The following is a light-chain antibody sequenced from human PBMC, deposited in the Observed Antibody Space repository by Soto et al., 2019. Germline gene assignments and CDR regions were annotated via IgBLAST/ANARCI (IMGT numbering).Light chain of an antibody. J-gene: IGKJ1*01. CDR1: QSVRSS. V-gene: IGKV3-15*01. CDR2: DAS. CDR3: QQYNSWPET. Sequence: DIVRTRSPGALSVSPRERATLFCRASQSVRSSLAWYQQKPGQAPRLFIYDASTRATGIPARFSGSGSGTEFTLTISSLQSEDFAVYYCQQYNSWPETFGQGTKVAI.